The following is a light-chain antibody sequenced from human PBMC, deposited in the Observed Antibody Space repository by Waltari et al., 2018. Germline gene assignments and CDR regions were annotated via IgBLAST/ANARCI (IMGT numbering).Light chain of an antibody. Sequence: EIVLTQSPGTLSLSPGERATLSCWASQSVGRSLAWYQQKRGQAPRLLIHGASTRATGIPDRFSGSGSGTDFSLTISRLEPEDFAVYYCQHYVRLPVTFGQGTKVEIK. J-gene: IGKJ1*01. CDR3: QHYVRLPVT. V-gene: IGKV3-20*01. CDR2: GAS. CDR1: QSVGRS.